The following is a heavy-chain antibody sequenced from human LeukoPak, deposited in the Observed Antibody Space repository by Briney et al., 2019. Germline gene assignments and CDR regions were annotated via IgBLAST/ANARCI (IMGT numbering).Heavy chain of an antibody. D-gene: IGHD4-23*01. V-gene: IGHV4-4*07. J-gene: IGHJ4*02. CDR1: GGSISSYY. CDR3: ARARTTVVTDYFDY. Sequence: SETLSLTCTVSGGSISSYYWTWIRQPAGKGLEWIGRIYFSGNTNYNPSLKSRVTISVDTSKNQFSLKLRSVIAADTAVYYCARARTTVVTDYFDYWGQGTLVTVSS. CDR2: IYFSGNT.